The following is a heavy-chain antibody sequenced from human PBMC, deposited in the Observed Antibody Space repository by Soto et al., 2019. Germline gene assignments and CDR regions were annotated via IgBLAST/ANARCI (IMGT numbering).Heavy chain of an antibody. CDR2: IYYSGST. CDR3: ARRGYCSSTSCYTVFWGWFDP. CDR1: GGSISSSSYY. V-gene: IGHV4-39*01. Sequence: KPSETLSLTCTVSGGSISSSSYYWGWIRQPPGKGLEWIGSIYYSGSTYYNPSLKSRVTISVDTSKNQFSLKLSSVTAADTAVYYCARRGYCSSTSCYTVFWGWFDPWGQGTLVTVSS. J-gene: IGHJ5*02. D-gene: IGHD2-2*02.